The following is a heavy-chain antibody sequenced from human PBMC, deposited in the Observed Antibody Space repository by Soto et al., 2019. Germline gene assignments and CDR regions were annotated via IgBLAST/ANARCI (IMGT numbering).Heavy chain of an antibody. CDR2: IYYSGST. V-gene: IGHV4-59*08. Sequence: SETLSLTCTVSGGSISSYYWSWIRQPPGKGLEWIGYIYYSGSTNYDPSLKSRVTISVDTSKNQFSLKQSSVTAADTAVYYCARRYGSAFDIWGQGTMVTVS. CDR3: ARRYGSAFDI. CDR1: GGSISSYY. J-gene: IGHJ3*02. D-gene: IGHD3-10*01.